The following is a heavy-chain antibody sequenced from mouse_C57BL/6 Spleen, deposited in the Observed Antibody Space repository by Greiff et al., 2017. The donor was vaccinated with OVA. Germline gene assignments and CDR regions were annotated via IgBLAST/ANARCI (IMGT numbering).Heavy chain of an antibody. D-gene: IGHD3-2*02. Sequence: EVHLVESGPGLVKPSQSLSLTCSVTGYSITSVYYWNWIRQFPGNKLEWMGYISYDGSNNYNPSLKNRISIPRDTSKNQFFLKLNSVTTEDTATYYCASSSGYFDYWGQGTTLTVSS. CDR1: GYSITSVYY. CDR3: ASSSGYFDY. V-gene: IGHV3-6*01. CDR2: ISYDGSN. J-gene: IGHJ2*01.